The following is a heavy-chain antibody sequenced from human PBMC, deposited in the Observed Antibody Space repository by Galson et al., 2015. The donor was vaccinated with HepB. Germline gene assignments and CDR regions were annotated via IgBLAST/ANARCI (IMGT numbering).Heavy chain of an antibody. CDR1: GYTFTSYY. J-gene: IGHJ6*02. D-gene: IGHD6-19*01. V-gene: IGHV1-46*01. CDR2: INPSGGST. Sequence: SVKVSCKASGYTFTSYYMHWVRQAPGQGLEWMGIINPSGGSTSYAQKFQGRVTMTRDTSTSPVYMELSSLRSEDTAVYYCARDGGIAVAMDVWGQGTTVTVSS. CDR3: ARDGGIAVAMDV.